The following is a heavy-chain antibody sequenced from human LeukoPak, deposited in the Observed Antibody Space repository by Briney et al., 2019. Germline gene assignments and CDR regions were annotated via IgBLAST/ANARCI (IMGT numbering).Heavy chain of an antibody. CDR1: GGTFSSYA. V-gene: IGHV1-69*04. D-gene: IGHD3-10*01. Sequence: ASVKVSCKASGGTFSSYAMSWVRQAPGQGLEWMGRIIPILGIANYAQKFQGRVTITADKSTSTAYMELSSLRSEDTAVYYCARESGLLWFGELSPRYFDYWGQGTLVTVSS. CDR3: ARESGLLWFGELSPRYFDY. CDR2: IIPILGIA. J-gene: IGHJ4*02.